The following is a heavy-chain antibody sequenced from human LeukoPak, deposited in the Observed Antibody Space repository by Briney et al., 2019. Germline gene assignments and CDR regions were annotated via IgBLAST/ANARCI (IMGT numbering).Heavy chain of an antibody. CDR1: GFTFSSYE. D-gene: IGHD6-19*01. Sequence: PGGSLRLSCAASGFTFSSYEMNWVRQAPGKGLEWVSYISSSGSTIYYADSVKGRFTISRDNAKNSLYLQMNSLRAEDTAVYYCAREQWLVLGALDYWGQGTLVTVSS. V-gene: IGHV3-48*03. J-gene: IGHJ4*02. CDR3: AREQWLVLGALDY. CDR2: ISSSGSTI.